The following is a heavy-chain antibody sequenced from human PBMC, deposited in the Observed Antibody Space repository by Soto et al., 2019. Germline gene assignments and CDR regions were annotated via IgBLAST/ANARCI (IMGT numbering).Heavy chain of an antibody. D-gene: IGHD2-15*01. Sequence: PGGSLRLSCAASGFTFSSYAMSWVRQAPGKGLEWVSAISGSGGSTYYADSVKGRFTISRDNSKNTLYLQMNSLRAEDTAVYYCATGGYCSGGSCYEFDYWGQGTLVTVSS. CDR1: GFTFSSYA. CDR2: ISGSGGST. CDR3: ATGGYCSGGSCYEFDY. J-gene: IGHJ4*02. V-gene: IGHV3-23*01.